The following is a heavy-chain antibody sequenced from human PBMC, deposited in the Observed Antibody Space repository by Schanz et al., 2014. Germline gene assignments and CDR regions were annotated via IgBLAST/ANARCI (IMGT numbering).Heavy chain of an antibody. Sequence: EVQLLESGGGLVQPGGSLKLSCAASGLIFSNYVMSWVRQAPGKGLEWVSTIGTSGGTNYADSVKGRFTISRDNSKNTLYLQMDSLRAEDTAVYFCAKKVPAYNPFDSWGQGTLVTVSS. D-gene: IGHD1-1*01. CDR1: GLIFSNYV. CDR2: IGTSGGT. J-gene: IGHJ4*02. V-gene: IGHV3-23*01. CDR3: AKKVPAYNPFDS.